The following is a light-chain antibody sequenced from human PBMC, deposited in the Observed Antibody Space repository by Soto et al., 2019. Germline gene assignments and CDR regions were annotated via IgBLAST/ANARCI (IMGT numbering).Light chain of an antibody. CDR3: QQYNSYPS. J-gene: IGKJ4*01. CDR2: KAS. CDR1: QSISSW. V-gene: IGKV1-5*03. Sequence: DIQMTQSPSTLSASVGDRVTITGRASQSISSWLAWYQQKPGKAPKLLIYKASSLESGVPSRFSGSGSGTEFTLTISSLQPDDFATYYCQQYNSYPSFGGGTKVEIK.